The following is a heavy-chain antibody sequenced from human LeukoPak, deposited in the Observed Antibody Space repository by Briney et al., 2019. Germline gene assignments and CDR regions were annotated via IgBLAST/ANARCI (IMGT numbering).Heavy chain of an antibody. V-gene: IGHV4-59*05. D-gene: IGHD6-19*01. CDR2: IYYSGST. CDR1: GGSISSYY. J-gene: IGHJ5*02. Sequence: SETLSLTCTVSGGSISSYYWSWIRQPPGKGLEWIGSIYYSGSTYHNPSLKSRVTISVDTSKDQFSLKLSSVTAADTAVYYCAKVGYSSGWYSGWFDPWGQGTLVTVSS. CDR3: AKVGYSSGWYSGWFDP.